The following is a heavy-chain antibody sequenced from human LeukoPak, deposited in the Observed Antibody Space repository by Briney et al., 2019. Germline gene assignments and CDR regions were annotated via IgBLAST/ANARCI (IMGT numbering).Heavy chain of an antibody. V-gene: IGHV3-23*01. CDR1: GFTFSSYA. CDR2: ISISGGNT. D-gene: IGHD3-16*01. Sequence: GGSLRLSCAASGFTFSSYAMTWVRQAPGKGLEWVSSISISGGNTYYADSVNGRFIISRDNSKNTLSLQMNSLRAEDTAVYYCATLGYYSYYFDYWGQGTLVTVSS. J-gene: IGHJ4*02. CDR3: ATLGYYSYYFDY.